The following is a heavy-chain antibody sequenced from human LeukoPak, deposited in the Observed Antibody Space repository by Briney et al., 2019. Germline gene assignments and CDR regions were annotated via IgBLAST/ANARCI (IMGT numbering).Heavy chain of an antibody. Sequence: SETLSLTCAVSGGSISSSNWWSWVRQPPGKGLEWIGEINHSGSTNYNPSLKSRVTISVDTSKNQFSLKLSSVTAADTAVYYCARRGRYYYGSGTNPYNWFDPWGQGTLVTVSS. CDR2: INHSGST. D-gene: IGHD3-10*01. V-gene: IGHV4-4*02. J-gene: IGHJ5*02. CDR3: ARRGRYYYGSGTNPYNWFDP. CDR1: GGSISSSNW.